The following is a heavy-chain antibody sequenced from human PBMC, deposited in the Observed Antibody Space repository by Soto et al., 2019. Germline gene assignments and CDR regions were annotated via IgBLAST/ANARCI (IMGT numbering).Heavy chain of an antibody. CDR3: ARGKGGIVGAK. Sequence: QVQLQQWGAGLLKPSETLSLTCAVYGGSFSGYYWSWIRQPPGKGLEWIGEINHSGCTNYNPSLKSRVTISVDTSKNQFSLKLSSVTAADTAVYYCARGKGGIVGAKWGQGTLVTVSS. CDR2: INHSGCT. V-gene: IGHV4-34*01. J-gene: IGHJ4*02. D-gene: IGHD1-26*01. CDR1: GGSFSGYY.